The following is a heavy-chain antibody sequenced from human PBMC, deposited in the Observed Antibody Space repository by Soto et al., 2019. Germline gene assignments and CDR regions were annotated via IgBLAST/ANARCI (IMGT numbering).Heavy chain of an antibody. Sequence: PGGSLRLSCAASGFTFSSYAMSWVRQAPGKGLEWVSAISGSGGSTYYADSVKGRFTISRDNSKNTLYLQMNSLRAEDTAVYYCAKAPPFKDYYDSSGYFTPLYFDYWGPGTLVTVSS. CDR1: GFTFSSYA. CDR3: AKAPPFKDYYDSSGYFTPLYFDY. J-gene: IGHJ4*02. V-gene: IGHV3-23*01. D-gene: IGHD3-22*01. CDR2: ISGSGGST.